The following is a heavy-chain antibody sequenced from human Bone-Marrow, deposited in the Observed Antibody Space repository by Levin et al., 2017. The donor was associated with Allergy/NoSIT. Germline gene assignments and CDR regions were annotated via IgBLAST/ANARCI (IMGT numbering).Heavy chain of an antibody. V-gene: IGHV3-48*01. D-gene: IGHD6-19*01. J-gene: IGHJ3*02. CDR3: VRDVVAGTGAFDI. Sequence: GESLKISCATSGFTFSSTSMNWVRQAPGKGLEWISYISTTSTTIYYADSVKGRFTISRDNAKNSLYLQMNSLRAEDTAVYYCVRDVVAGTGAFDIWGQGTMVTVSS. CDR2: ISTTSTTI. CDR1: GFTFSSTS.